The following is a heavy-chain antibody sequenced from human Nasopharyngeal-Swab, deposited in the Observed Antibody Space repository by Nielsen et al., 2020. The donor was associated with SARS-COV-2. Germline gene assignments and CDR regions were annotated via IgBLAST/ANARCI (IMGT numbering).Heavy chain of an antibody. CDR2: ISSSSSYT. D-gene: IGHD1-14*01. V-gene: IGHV3-11*06. J-gene: IGHJ4*02. CDR3: ARVARYEEDY. CDR1: GYTLTELS. Sequence: SCKVSGYTLTELSMHWVRQAPGKGLEWVSYISSSSSYTNYADSVKGRFTISRDNAKNSLYLQMNSLRAEDTAVYYCARVARYEEDYWGQGTLVTVSS.